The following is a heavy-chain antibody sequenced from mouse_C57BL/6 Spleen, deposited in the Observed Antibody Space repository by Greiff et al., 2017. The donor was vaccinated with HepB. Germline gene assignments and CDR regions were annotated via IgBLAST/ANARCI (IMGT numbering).Heavy chain of an antibody. CDR3: ARAGGTYGSSFAWFAY. CDR1: GYTFTSYG. J-gene: IGHJ3*01. V-gene: IGHV1-81*01. D-gene: IGHD1-1*01. CDR2: IYPRSGNT. Sequence: VQLQQSGAELARPGASVKLSCKASGYTFTSYGISWVKQRTGQGLEWIGEIYPRSGNTYYNEKFKGKAKLTADKSSSTAYMELRSLTSEDSAVYFCARAGGTYGSSFAWFAYWGQGTLVTVSA.